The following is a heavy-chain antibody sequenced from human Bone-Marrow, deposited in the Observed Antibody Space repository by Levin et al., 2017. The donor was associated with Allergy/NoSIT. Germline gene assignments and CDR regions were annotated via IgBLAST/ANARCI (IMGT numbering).Heavy chain of an antibody. CDR3: ARDPLDYGTNSGNY. D-gene: IGHD4-17*01. Sequence: PSETLSLTCTVSGGSISSSTWWSWVRQSPGKGLEWIGEIYHGGRTNYNPSLKSRVSMSVDKSKSQFSLKLSSVTAADTAVYYCARDPLDYGTNSGNYWGQGTLATVSS. J-gene: IGHJ4*02. V-gene: IGHV4-4*02. CDR2: IYHGGRT. CDR1: GGSISSSTW.